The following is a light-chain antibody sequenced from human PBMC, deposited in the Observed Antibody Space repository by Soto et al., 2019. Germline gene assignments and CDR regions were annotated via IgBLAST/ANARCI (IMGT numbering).Light chain of an antibody. CDR2: EVS. CDR1: SSDVGYYNY. V-gene: IGLV2-8*01. Sequence: QSALTQPPSASGSPGQSVTISCTGTSSDVGYYNYVSWYQQYPGKAPKLLIYEVSKRPSGVPDRFSGAKSFNTASLAVSGVQDADEADYYCTSYSGTDVHYVFGTGTKVTVL. CDR3: TSYSGTDVHYV. J-gene: IGLJ1*01.